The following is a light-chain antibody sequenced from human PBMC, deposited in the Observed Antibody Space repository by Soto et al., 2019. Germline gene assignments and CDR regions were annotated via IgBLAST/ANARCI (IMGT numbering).Light chain of an antibody. CDR3: QQRSNRPQT. Sequence: EIVLTQSPATLSLSPGERATLSCRASQSVSSYLAWYQQKPGQAPRLLIYDASNRATGIPARFSGSGSGTDFTLTISSLEPEDFAVYYCQQRSNRPQTFGPATKVDIK. V-gene: IGKV3-11*01. CDR2: DAS. J-gene: IGKJ3*01. CDR1: QSVSSY.